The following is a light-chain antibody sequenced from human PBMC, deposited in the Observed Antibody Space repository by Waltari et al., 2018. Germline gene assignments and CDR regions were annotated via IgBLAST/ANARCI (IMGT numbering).Light chain of an antibody. J-gene: IGKJ4*01. CDR3: QQLYSYPIT. CDR1: QVISSD. Sequence: IQLTQSPSSLSASVGDRVTITCRASQVISSDLAWYQQKPGKAPKLLISASSTLQSGVPTRFSGSGSVTDFTLTISSLQPEDFATYYCQQLYSYPITFGGGTKVEIK. V-gene: IGKV1-9*01. CDR2: ASS.